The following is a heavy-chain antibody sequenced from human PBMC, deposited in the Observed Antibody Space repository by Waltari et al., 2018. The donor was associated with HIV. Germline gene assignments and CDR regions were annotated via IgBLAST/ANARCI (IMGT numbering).Heavy chain of an antibody. D-gene: IGHD3-3*01. CDR3: ARFVLRFLDQPGGMDV. V-gene: IGHV4-39*07. CDR2: IYYSGST. CDR1: GGSISSSSYY. J-gene: IGHJ6*02. Sequence: QLQLQESGPGLVKPSETLSLTCTVSGGSISSSSYYWGCIRQPPGKGLEWIGSIYYSGSTYYNPSLKSRVTISVDTSKNQFSLKLSSVTAADTAVYYCARFVLRFLDQPGGMDVWGQGTTVTVSS.